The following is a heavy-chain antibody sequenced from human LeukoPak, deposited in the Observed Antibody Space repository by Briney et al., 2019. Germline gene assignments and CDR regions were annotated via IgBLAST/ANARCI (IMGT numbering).Heavy chain of an antibody. CDR2: ISGSGGST. CDR3: TTGKQHTIAY. CDR1: GFTFSSYA. D-gene: IGHD5-18*01. V-gene: IGHV3-23*01. J-gene: IGHJ4*02. Sequence: GGSLRLSCAASGFTFSSYAMSWVRQAPGKGLEWVSAISGSGGSTYYADSVKGRFTISRDNSKNTLYLQMNSLKTEDTAVYYCTTGKQHTIAYWGQGTLVTVSS.